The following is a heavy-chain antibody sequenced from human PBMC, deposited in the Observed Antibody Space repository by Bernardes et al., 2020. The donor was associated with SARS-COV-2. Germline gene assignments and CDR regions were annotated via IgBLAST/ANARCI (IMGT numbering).Heavy chain of an antibody. CDR1: GFSLRTSGMR. V-gene: IGHV2-70*04. Sequence: SGPTLTKPTQTLTLTCTFPGFSLRTSGMRVSWIRQPPGKALEWLARIDWDDDKFYSTSLKTRLTISKDTSKNQVVLRMTNMDPVDTATYYCVRNSYHCSSTNCYFDYWGQGTLVTVSS. D-gene: IGHD2-2*01. CDR3: VRNSYHCSSTNCYFDY. J-gene: IGHJ4*02. CDR2: IDWDDDK.